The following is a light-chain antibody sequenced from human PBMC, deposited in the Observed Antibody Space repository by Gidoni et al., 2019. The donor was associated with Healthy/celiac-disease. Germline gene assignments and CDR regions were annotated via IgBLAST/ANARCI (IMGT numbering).Light chain of an antibody. CDR2: GTS. CDR3: QQYGSSPT. V-gene: IGKV3-20*01. CDR1: QSVSSSY. J-gene: IGKJ4*02. Sequence: DTVLTQSPGPLSLSPGERATLPCRASQSVSSSYLAWYQQEPGQGPRLLIFGTSSRATDIPDRVGGNGSGTDFTLAVSRLGTEEFTMDCYQQYGSSPTFGRGTKVEIK.